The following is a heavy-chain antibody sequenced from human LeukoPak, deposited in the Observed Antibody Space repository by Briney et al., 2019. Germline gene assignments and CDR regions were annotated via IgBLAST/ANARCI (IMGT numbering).Heavy chain of an antibody. D-gene: IGHD5-24*01. CDR3: AGWGEGWLQFGVFDY. V-gene: IGHV4-39*01. J-gene: IGHJ4*02. CDR1: GGSISSSSYY. CDR2: IYYSGST. Sequence: PSETLSLTCTVSGGSISSSSYYWGWIRQPPGKGLDWIVSIYYSGSTYYNPSLKSRVTISVHTSKNQFSLKLSSVTAADTAVYYCAGWGEGWLQFGVFDYWGQGTLVTVSS.